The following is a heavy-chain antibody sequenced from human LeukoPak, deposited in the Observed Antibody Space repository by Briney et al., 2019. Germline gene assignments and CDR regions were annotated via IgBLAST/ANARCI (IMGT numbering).Heavy chain of an antibody. V-gene: IGHV4-39*01. J-gene: IGHJ3*02. CDR1: GGSISSSCYY. CDR2: IYYSAST. Sequence: SETLSLTCTVSGGSISSSCYYWVWIRPPPGKGLDGIGSIYYSASTYSNPSLKISMTISVDTYKNCLSLKLITVTATDTAVYSCARHRMYYDDSSGRGVADAFDIWGQETMVTVSS. D-gene: IGHD3-22*01. CDR3: ARHRMYYDDSSGRGVADAFDI.